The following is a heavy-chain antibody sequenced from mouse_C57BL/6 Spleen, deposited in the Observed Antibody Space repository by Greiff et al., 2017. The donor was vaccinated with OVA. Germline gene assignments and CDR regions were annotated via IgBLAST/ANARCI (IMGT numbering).Heavy chain of an antibody. Sequence: EVQLQQSGPELVKPGASVKIPCKASGYTFTDYNMDWVKQSHGKSLEWIGDINPNNGGTIYNQKFKGKATLTVDKSSSTAYMELNSLTSEDSAVYYCARDDDYDEGVDYWGQGTTLTVSS. V-gene: IGHV1-18*01. D-gene: IGHD2-4*01. J-gene: IGHJ2*01. CDR3: ARDDDYDEGVDY. CDR1: GYTFTDYN. CDR2: INPNNGGT.